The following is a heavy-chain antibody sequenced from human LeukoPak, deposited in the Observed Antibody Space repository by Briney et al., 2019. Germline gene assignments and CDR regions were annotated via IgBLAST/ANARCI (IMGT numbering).Heavy chain of an antibody. CDR3: ARGSATSGSSD. D-gene: IGHD3-10*01. CDR1: GDSLRGNYY. J-gene: IGHJ4*02. V-gene: IGHV4-61*02. Sequence: SETLSLTCTVSGDSLRGNYYWNWIRQPAGQGLEWIGRVFTSGNTNYNPSLESRVTISLDTSKDRFSLKLSSVTAADTAFYYCARGSATSGSSDWGQGTLVTVSS. CDR2: VFTSGNT.